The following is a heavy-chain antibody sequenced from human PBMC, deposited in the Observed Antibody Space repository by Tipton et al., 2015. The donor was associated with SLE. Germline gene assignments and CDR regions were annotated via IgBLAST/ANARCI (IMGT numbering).Heavy chain of an antibody. V-gene: IGHV4-59*01. D-gene: IGHD1-1*01. CDR1: GASISGYF. J-gene: IGHJ3*02. CDR3: ARVHWKGDALDI. Sequence: TLSLTCIVSGASISGYFWSWIRQPPGKGLEWIGSFHYGGSTDYNPSLKSRVIMSVDTSPNQLSLRLRSLTAADTAVYYCARVHWKGDALDIWGQGTMVIVSS. CDR2: FHYGGST.